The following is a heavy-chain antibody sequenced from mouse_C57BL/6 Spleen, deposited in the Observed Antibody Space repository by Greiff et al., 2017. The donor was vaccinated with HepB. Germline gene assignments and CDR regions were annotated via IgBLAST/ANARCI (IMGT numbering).Heavy chain of an antibody. CDR1: GFTFSSYA. D-gene: IGHD1-1*01. Sequence: EVMLVESGEGLVKPGGSLKLSCAASGFTFSSYAMSWVRQTPEKRLEWVAYISSGGDYLYYADTVKGRFTISRDNARNTLYLQMSSLKSEDTAMYYCTRDRYYYGSSFYAMDYWGQGTSVTVSS. J-gene: IGHJ4*01. CDR2: ISSGGDYL. CDR3: TRDRYYYGSSFYAMDY. V-gene: IGHV5-9-1*02.